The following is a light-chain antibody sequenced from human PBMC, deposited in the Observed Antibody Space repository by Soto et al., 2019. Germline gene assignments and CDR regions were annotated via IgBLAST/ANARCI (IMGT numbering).Light chain of an antibody. CDR3: QQYDNLPLT. Sequence: DIQMTQSPSSLSASVGDRVTITCRASQTISGYLNWYQQKPGKAPELLIYAASYLETGVPSRFSGSGSGTDFTFTISSLQPEDIATYYCQQYDNLPLTFGGGTKVDI. CDR2: AAS. J-gene: IGKJ4*01. V-gene: IGKV1-33*01. CDR1: QTISGY.